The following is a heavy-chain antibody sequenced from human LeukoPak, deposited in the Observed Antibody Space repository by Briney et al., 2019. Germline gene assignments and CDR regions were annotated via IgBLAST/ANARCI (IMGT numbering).Heavy chain of an antibody. Sequence: PGRSLRLSCAASGFTFSSYAMHWVRQAPGKGLEWVAVISYDGSNKYYADSVKGRFTISRDNSKNTLYLQMNSLRAEDTAVYYCARDFGTYYYGSGSSHWGQGILVTVPS. V-gene: IGHV3-30*04. CDR1: GFTFSSYA. D-gene: IGHD3-10*01. CDR2: ISYDGSNK. J-gene: IGHJ4*02. CDR3: ARDFGTYYYGSGSSH.